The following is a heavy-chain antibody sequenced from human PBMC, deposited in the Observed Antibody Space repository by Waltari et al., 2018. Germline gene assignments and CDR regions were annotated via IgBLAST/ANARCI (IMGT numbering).Heavy chain of an antibody. CDR3: AKKKNWSDAAFDS. CDR1: GDSVNHGTFY. Sequence: QVQLQESGPGLVTPSETLSLTCTVSGDSVNHGTFYWSWIRQPPGKGLQWIGNIYFTGNTYYNPSLRSRLTMSLDTSKNQFSLQLTSVTATDTAVYYCAKKKNWSDAAFDSWGQGTLVTVSS. J-gene: IGHJ4*02. CDR2: IYFTGNT. D-gene: IGHD1-1*01. V-gene: IGHV4-30-4*08.